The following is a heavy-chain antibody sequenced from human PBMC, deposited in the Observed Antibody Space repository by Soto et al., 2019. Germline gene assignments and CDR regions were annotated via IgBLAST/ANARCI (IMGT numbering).Heavy chain of an antibody. CDR3: ARPMNSGSHNGDDAFDI. CDR1: GFTFSNAW. CDR2: IKSKTDGGTT. D-gene: IGHD1-26*01. V-gene: IGHV3-15*07. Sequence: PGGSLRLSCAASGFTFSNAWINWVRQAPGKGLEWVGRIKSKTDGGTTDYAEPVKGRFAISRDDSNNMVYLQMNSLRAEDTAVYYCARPMNSGSHNGDDAFDIWGQGTMVTVSS. J-gene: IGHJ3*02.